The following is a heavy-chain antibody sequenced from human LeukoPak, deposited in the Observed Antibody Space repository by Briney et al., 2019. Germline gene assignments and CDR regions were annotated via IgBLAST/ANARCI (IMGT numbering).Heavy chain of an antibody. V-gene: IGHV3-21*01. J-gene: IGHJ4*02. D-gene: IGHD6-13*01. CDR1: GFTFDTYN. Sequence: GGSLRLSCAASGFTFDTYNMNWVRQAPGQGLEWVSSITSSSSYIYYADSVKGRFTISRDNAKNSLYLQMNSLRAEDTAVYYCARGGFRSSSWYPLDYWGQGTLVTVSS. CDR3: ARGGFRSSSWYPLDY. CDR2: ITSSSSYI.